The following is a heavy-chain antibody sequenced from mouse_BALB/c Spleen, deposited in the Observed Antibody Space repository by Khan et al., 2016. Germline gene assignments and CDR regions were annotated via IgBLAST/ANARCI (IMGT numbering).Heavy chain of an antibody. CDR2: IWRGGST. Sequence: QIQLVQSGPGLVQPSQSMSITCTVSGFSLTSYGVHWVRQSPGKGLEWLGVIWRGGSTDYNAAFMSRLSITKDNSKSQVFFKMNSLQADDTAIYYCAKNYGNYYAMDYWGQGTSVTVSS. CDR3: AKNYGNYYAMDY. V-gene: IGHV2-5*01. D-gene: IGHD2-1*01. J-gene: IGHJ4*01. CDR1: GFSLTSYG.